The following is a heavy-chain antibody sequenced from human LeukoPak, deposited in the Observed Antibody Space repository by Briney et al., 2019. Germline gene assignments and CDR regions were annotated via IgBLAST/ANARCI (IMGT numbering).Heavy chain of an antibody. Sequence: ASVKVSCKASGGTFSSYAISWVRHAPGQGLEWMGGIIPIFGTANYAQKFQGRVTITADESTSTAYMELSSLRSEDTAVYYCARGRSGQQLDETPTFDYWGQGTLVTVSS. D-gene: IGHD6-13*01. CDR3: ARGRSGQQLDETPTFDY. J-gene: IGHJ4*02. CDR2: IIPIFGTA. CDR1: GGTFSSYA. V-gene: IGHV1-69*13.